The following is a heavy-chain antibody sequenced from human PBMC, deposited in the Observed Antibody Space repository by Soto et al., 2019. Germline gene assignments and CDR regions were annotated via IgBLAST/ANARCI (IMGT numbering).Heavy chain of an antibody. CDR1: GGSFSGYY. CDR2: INHSGST. Sequence: SETLSLTCAVYGGSFSGYYWSWIRQPPGKGLEWIGEINHSGSTNYNPSLKSRVTISVDTSKNQFSLKLSSVTAADTAVYYCARGRGESLYYYYYYGMDVWGQGTTVTVSS. J-gene: IGHJ6*02. CDR3: ARGRGESLYYYYYYGMDV. V-gene: IGHV4-34*01. D-gene: IGHD3-16*01.